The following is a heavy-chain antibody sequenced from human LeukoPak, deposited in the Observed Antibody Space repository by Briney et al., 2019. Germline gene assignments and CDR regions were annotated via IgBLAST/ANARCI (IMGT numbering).Heavy chain of an antibody. J-gene: IGHJ5*02. CDR3: ARGHYRGTYPLHWFDP. Sequence: SETLSLTCTVSGGSISPYYWTWIRQPPGKGLEYIGYVYYSGSTNYNPSLKSRVTISVDTSKNQFSLKLSSVTAADTAVYYCARGHYRGTYPLHWFDPWGQGTLVTVSS. V-gene: IGHV4-59*01. CDR2: VYYSGST. CDR1: GGSISPYY. D-gene: IGHD1-26*01.